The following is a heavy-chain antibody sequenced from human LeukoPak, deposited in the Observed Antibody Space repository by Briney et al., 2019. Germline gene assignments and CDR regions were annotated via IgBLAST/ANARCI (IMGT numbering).Heavy chain of an antibody. CDR1: GFTFDDYG. CDR2: INWNGGST. CDR3: AKDSYQLQSRVGYMDV. D-gene: IGHD2-2*01. Sequence: GGSLRLSCAASGFTFDDYGMSWVRQAPGKGLEWVSGINWNGGSTGYADSVKGRFTISRDNSKNTLYLQMNSLRVEDTAVYYCAKDSYQLQSRVGYMDVWGTGTTVTVSS. V-gene: IGHV3-20*04. J-gene: IGHJ6*03.